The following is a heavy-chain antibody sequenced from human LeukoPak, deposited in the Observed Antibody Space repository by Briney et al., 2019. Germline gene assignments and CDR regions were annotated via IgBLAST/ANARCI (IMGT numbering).Heavy chain of an antibody. CDR1: GFTFTGYA. CDR3: ARPSLNTGSYFDY. V-gene: IGHV3-23*01. Sequence: QSGGSLRLSCAASGFTFTGYAMSWVRQAPGKGLGWVSAISGSGHSTDYADSVKGRFTISRDNAKNSLYLQMNSLRAEDTAVYYCARPSLNTGSYFDYWGQGILVSVSS. D-gene: IGHD1-26*01. J-gene: IGHJ4*02. CDR2: ISGSGHST.